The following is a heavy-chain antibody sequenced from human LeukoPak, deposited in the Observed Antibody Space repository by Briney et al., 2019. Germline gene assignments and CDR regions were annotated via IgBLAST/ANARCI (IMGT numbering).Heavy chain of an antibody. V-gene: IGHV3-30*02. CDR1: EFTFSTHG. D-gene: IGHD3-9*01. Sequence: PGGSLRLSCAGSEFTFSTHGIHWVRQAPGEGLEWVAFIQYDGTDEFYADSVKGRFAISRDNSRNTLYLQMNSLRAEDTAVYYCAKAPRLVFFDYWGQGTLVTVSS. J-gene: IGHJ4*02. CDR3: AKAPRLVFFDY. CDR2: IQYDGTDE.